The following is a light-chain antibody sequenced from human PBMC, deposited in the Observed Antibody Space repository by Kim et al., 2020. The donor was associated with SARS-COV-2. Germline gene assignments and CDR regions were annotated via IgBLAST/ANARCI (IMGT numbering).Light chain of an antibody. CDR3: QAWDSSTVV. CDR2: QDS. J-gene: IGLJ2*01. Sequence: SYELTQPPSVSASPGQTASITCSGDKLGDKYACWYQQKPGQSPVLVIYQDSKRPSGIPERFSGSNSGNTATLTISGTQAMVEADYYCQAWDSSTVVFGGG. V-gene: IGLV3-1*01. CDR1: KLGDKY.